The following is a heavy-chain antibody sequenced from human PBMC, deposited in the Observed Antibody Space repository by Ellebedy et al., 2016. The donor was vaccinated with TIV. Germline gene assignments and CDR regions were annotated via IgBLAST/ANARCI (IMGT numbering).Heavy chain of an antibody. Sequence: GESLKISCAASGFTFSSYAMTWVRQAPGKGLEWVSAISGSVGSIYYADSVKGRFTISRDNSKNTLYLQMNSLRAEDTAVYYCAKNHYDILTGYSVYWGQGTLVTVSS. CDR3: AKNHYDILTGYSVY. V-gene: IGHV3-23*01. CDR2: ISGSVGSI. D-gene: IGHD3-9*01. CDR1: GFTFSSYA. J-gene: IGHJ4*02.